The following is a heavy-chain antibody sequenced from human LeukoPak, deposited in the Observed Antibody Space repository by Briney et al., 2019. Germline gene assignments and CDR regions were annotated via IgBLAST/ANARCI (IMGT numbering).Heavy chain of an antibody. CDR2: IYYSGST. CDR3: ARPGDWGYWHFDL. Sequence: SETLSLTCTVSGGSIGSYYWSWIRQPPGKGLEWIGYIYYSGSTSYNPSLKSRVTISVDTSKNQFSLKLSSVTAADTAVYYCARPGDWGYWHFDLWGRGTLVTVSS. J-gene: IGHJ2*01. D-gene: IGHD7-27*01. V-gene: IGHV4-59*08. CDR1: GGSIGSYY.